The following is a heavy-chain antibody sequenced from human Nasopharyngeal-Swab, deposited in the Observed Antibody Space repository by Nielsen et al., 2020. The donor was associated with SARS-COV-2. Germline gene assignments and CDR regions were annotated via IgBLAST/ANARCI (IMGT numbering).Heavy chain of an antibody. CDR1: GFTFSSYA. CDR2: ISGSGGST. J-gene: IGHJ5*02. CDR3: ARRPTTVTTWWFDP. D-gene: IGHD4-11*01. Sequence: GESLKISCAASGFTFSSYAMSWVRQAPGKGLEWVSAISGSGGSTYYADSVKGRFTISRDNSKNTLYLQMNSLRSEDTAVYYCARRPTTVTTWWFDPWGQGTLVTVSS. V-gene: IGHV3-23*01.